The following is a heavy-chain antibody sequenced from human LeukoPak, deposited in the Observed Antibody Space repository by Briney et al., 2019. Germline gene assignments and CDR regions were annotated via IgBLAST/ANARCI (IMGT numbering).Heavy chain of an antibody. CDR2: ISYHGST. CDR3: ASPFLQYNGGWSYHDGV. CDR1: GGYVSSSGDVSTSGYY. Sequence: NPSETLSLTCTVAGGYVSSSGDVSTSGYYWGWIRQPPGKGLEWIGCISYHGSTHYNPSLRSRGTISVDTSKNQFSLTLTSVTAADTAVYYCASPFLQYNGGWSYHDGVWGQGILVTVSS. V-gene: IGHV4-39*07. J-gene: IGHJ4*02. D-gene: IGHD3-3*02.